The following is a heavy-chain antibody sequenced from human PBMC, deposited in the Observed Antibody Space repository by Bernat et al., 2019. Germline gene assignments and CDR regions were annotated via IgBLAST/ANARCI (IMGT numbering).Heavy chain of an antibody. V-gene: IGHV4-59*01. CDR3: ARGISSAYYHFDY. CDR1: GASIRSNY. Sequence: QVQLQESGPGLVKPSETLSLTCIVSGASIRSNYWSWIRQPPGKGLEWIGYFDYTGSTNYNPSLKSRVTISGDTSRNQFSLKLYSVTAADTAVYYCARGISSAYYHFDYWGQGILVTVSS. CDR2: FDYTGST. D-gene: IGHD6-19*01. J-gene: IGHJ4*02.